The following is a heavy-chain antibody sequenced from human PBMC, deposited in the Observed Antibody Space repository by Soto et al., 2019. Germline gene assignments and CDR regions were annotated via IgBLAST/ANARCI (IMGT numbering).Heavy chain of an antibody. D-gene: IGHD3-9*01. J-gene: IGHJ4*02. V-gene: IGHV1-18*01. CDR3: ARVNDILTGYYKGYDY. CDR2: ISAYNGNT. Sequence: QVQLVQSGAEVKKPGASVKVSCKASGYTFTSYGISWVRQAPGQGLEWMGWISAYNGNTNYAQKLQGRVTMTTDTSTSTAYREVRSLRSDDTAVYYCARVNDILTGYYKGYDYWGQGTLVTVSS. CDR1: GYTFTSYG.